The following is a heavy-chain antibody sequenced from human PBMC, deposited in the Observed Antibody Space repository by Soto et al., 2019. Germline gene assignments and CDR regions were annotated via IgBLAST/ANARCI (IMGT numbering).Heavy chain of an antibody. CDR3: GRAWDSTKGLDY. Sequence: GGSLRLSCAASGFTVSSNYMTWVRQAPGKGLEWVSAIYSGGSTYYADSVKGRFTISRDNSKNTLYLQMNSLRAEDTAVYYCGRAWDSTKGLDYWGQGTLVTVSS. CDR1: GFTVSSNY. CDR2: IYSGGST. V-gene: IGHV3-53*01. J-gene: IGHJ4*02. D-gene: IGHD6-13*01.